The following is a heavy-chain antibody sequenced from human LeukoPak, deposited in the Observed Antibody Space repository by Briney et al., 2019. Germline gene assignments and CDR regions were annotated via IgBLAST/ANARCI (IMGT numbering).Heavy chain of an antibody. J-gene: IGHJ4*02. V-gene: IGHV3-30-3*01. CDR3: ARDQLDY. Sequence: GRSLRLSCAASGFTFSSYAMHWVRQAPGKGLEWVAVISYDGSNKYYADSVKGRFTISRDNSKNTLYLQMNSLRAEDTAVYYCARDQLDYWGQGTLVTVSS. CDR1: GFTFSSYA. CDR2: ISYDGSNK.